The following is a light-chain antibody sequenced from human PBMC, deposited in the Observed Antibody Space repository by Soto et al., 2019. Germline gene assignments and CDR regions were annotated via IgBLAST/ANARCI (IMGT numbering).Light chain of an antibody. Sequence: DLQMTQSSSSLSASVGDRVTITCQASQDIKNYLNWYQQKPGKAPKLLIYEASNLETGVPSRFSGSGSGRSFTFTISSLQPEDIATYYCQQCDDFITFGGGTRIEIK. CDR2: EAS. V-gene: IGKV1-33*01. J-gene: IGKJ4*01. CDR1: QDIKNY. CDR3: QQCDDFIT.